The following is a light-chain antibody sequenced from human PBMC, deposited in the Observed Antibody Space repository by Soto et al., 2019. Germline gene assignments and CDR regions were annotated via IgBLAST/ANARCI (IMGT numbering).Light chain of an antibody. Sequence: DSQMTQSPSTLSASVGDRVTITCRASHGISSWLAWYQQKPGKAPKLLIYAASSLQSGVPSRFSGSGSGTEFTLTISSLQPDDFATYYCQHYNSYSEAFGQGTKVDIK. V-gene: IGKV1-5*01. CDR2: AAS. J-gene: IGKJ1*01. CDR1: HGISSW. CDR3: QHYNSYSEA.